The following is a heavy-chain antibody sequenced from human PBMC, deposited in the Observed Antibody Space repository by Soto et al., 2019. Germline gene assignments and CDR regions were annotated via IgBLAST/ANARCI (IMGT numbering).Heavy chain of an antibody. CDR1: GFSLSTSGVG. V-gene: IGHV2-5*02. J-gene: IGHJ3*02. CDR2: IYWDDDK. CDR3: AHSFHKRSSWYWDAFDI. Sequence: QITLKESGPTLVKPTQTLTLTCTFSGFSLSTSGVGVGWIRQPPGKALEWLALIYWDDDKRYSPSLKSRLTNTKATSKNPVVLTMPTMDPVDTATYYCAHSFHKRSSWYWDAFDIWGQGTMVTVSS. D-gene: IGHD6-13*01.